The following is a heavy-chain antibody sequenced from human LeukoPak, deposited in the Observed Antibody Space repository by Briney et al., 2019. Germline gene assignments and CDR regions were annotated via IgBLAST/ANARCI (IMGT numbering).Heavy chain of an antibody. Sequence: PSETLSLTCTVSGGSISSSSYYWGWIRQPPGKGLEWIGSIYYSGSTYYNPSLKSRVTISVDTSKNQFSLKLSSVTAADTAVYYCARHLGYCSSTSCHYYFDYWGQGTLVTVSS. V-gene: IGHV4-39*01. D-gene: IGHD2-2*01. CDR3: ARHLGYCSSTSCHYYFDY. CDR2: IYYSGST. J-gene: IGHJ4*02. CDR1: GGSISSSSYY.